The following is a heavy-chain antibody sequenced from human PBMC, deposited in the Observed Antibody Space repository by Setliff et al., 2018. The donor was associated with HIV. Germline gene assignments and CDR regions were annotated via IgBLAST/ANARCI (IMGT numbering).Heavy chain of an antibody. D-gene: IGHD3-22*01. CDR1: GGSFSGTYY. CDR3: ARQAYYYDSTGYWRAGFFDY. J-gene: IGHJ4*02. Sequence: SETLSLTCAVYGGSFSGTYYWSWIRQHPGKGLEWIGYIYYDGATYYNPSFKSRLTISVDTSKNQFSLTLSSVTAADAAVYFCARQAYYYDSTGYWRAGFFDYWGQGTPVTV. CDR2: IYYDGAT. V-gene: IGHV4-31*11.